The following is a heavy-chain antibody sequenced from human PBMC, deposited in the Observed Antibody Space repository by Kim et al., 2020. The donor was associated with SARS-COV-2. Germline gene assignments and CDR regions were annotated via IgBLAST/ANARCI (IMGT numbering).Heavy chain of an antibody. Sequence: GGSLRLSCAASGFTFSTYAMHWVRQAPGKGLEWVAVISYDGSNKYYADSVKGRFTISRDNSKNTLYLQMNSLRVEDTAVYYCARGRSSIAAAGSVAGNW. V-gene: IGHV3-30*04. CDR1: GFTFSTYA. CDR3: ARGRSSIAAAGSVAGNW. D-gene: IGHD6-13*01. J-gene: IGHJ5*01. CDR2: ISYDGSNK.